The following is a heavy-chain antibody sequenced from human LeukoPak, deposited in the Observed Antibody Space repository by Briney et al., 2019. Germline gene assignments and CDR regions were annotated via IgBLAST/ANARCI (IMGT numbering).Heavy chain of an antibody. CDR1: GYTFTSYD. CDR3: ATTNYYDSSGYYSTFDY. CDR2: FDPEDGET. Sequence: GASVKVSCKASGYTFTSYDINWVRQATGQGLEWMGGFDPEDGETIYAQKFQGRVTMTEDTSTDTAYMELSSLRSEDTAVYYCATTNYYDSSGYYSTFDYWGQGTLVTVSS. V-gene: IGHV1-24*01. J-gene: IGHJ4*02. D-gene: IGHD3-22*01.